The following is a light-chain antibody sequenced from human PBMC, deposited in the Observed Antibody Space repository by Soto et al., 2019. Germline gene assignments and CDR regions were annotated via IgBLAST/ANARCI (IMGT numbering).Light chain of an antibody. V-gene: IGKV1-33*01. Sequence: DIQMTQSPPSLSASVGDRVTITCQASQDIGNSLNWFQHKPGKAPNLVIYDASNLEIGVPSRFSGSGSGTDFTFTSSSLRHEDIATYYCQKSAHLPLFGPGTKVESK. CDR2: DAS. CDR1: QDIGNS. J-gene: IGKJ3*01. CDR3: QKSAHLPL.